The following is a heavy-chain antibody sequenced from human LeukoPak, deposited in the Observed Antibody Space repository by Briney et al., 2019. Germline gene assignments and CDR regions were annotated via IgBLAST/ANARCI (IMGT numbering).Heavy chain of an antibody. D-gene: IGHD5-12*01. CDR3: AKEELVLWLRFSAFDI. V-gene: IGHV3-30*18. CDR1: GFTFSSYG. Sequence: GGSLRLSCAASGFTFSSYGMHWVRQAPGKGLEWVAVISYDGSNKYYADSVKGRFTISRDNSKNTLYLQMNSLRAEDTAVYYCAKEELVLWLRFSAFDIWGQGTMVTVSS. CDR2: ISYDGSNK. J-gene: IGHJ3*02.